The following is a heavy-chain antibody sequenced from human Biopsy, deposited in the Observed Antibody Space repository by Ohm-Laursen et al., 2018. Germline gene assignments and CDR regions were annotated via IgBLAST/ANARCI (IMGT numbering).Heavy chain of an antibody. CDR3: ARNTGWYGDLYYFDY. J-gene: IGHJ4*02. V-gene: IGHV1-46*01. CDR1: GYSFTSYY. D-gene: IGHD6-19*01. Sequence: VSVKVSCKVSGYSFTSYYMHWVRQAPGQGLEWMGMINPSGSTTSYPQIFQGRVTMTRDTSKSTVYMELSSLRSADTAVYFCARNTGWYGDLYYFDYWGQGTLVTVSS. CDR2: INPSGSTT.